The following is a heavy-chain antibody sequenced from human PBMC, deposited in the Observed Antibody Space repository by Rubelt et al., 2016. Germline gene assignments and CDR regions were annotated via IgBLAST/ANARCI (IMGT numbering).Heavy chain of an antibody. D-gene: IGHD5-12*01. CDR2: ISSSGSTI. Sequence: EVQLVESGGGLVQPGGSLRLSCAASGFTFSSYEMNWVRQAPGKGLEWVSYISSSGSTIYYADSVKGRFTSSRDKAKNSLYLQMNSLRAEDTAVYYCARSDIVATITDYWGQGTLVTVSS. J-gene: IGHJ4*02. CDR1: GFTFSSYE. CDR3: ARSDIVATITDY. V-gene: IGHV3-48*03.